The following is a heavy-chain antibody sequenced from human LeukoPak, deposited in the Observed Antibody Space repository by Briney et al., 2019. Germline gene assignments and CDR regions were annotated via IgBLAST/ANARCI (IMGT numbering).Heavy chain of an antibody. CDR3: ARINRYSGSNSYYFDY. D-gene: IGHD1-26*01. V-gene: IGHV2-70*01. CDR1: GFSLSTSGIC. CDR2: IDWDDDK. Sequence: SRPTLVNPTQMLTLTSTFSGFSLSTSGICVSWIRQPPGKALEWLAPIDWDDDKYYNPSLKTRLTISKDTSKSQVVLTMTNMDPVDTATYYCARINRYSGSNSYYFDYWGQGTLVTVSS. J-gene: IGHJ4*02.